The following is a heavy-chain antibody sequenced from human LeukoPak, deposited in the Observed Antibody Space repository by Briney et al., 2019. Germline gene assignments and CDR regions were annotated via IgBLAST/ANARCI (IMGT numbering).Heavy chain of an antibody. D-gene: IGHD6-19*01. CDR3: AREQSVFDNWLDP. J-gene: IGHJ5*02. V-gene: IGHV3-33*01. Sequence: PGGSLRLSCEASGFSLSNYGMHWVRQAPGKGLEWVAVIWYDESNEYYADSVKGRFIISRNNSKNTLYLEMSSLRAEDTAVYYCAREQSVFDNWLDPWGQGTLVTVSS. CDR1: GFSLSNYG. CDR2: IWYDESNE.